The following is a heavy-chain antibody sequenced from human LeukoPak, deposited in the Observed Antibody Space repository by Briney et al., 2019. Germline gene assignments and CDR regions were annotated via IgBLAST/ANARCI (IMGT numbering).Heavy chain of an antibody. V-gene: IGHV3-7*01. CDR2: IKQDGSEK. D-gene: IGHD1-26*01. CDR1: GFTFSSYW. J-gene: IGHJ6*03. Sequence: GGSLRLSCAASGFTFSSYWMSWVRQAPGKGLEWVANIKQDGSEKYYVDSVKGRFTISRDNAKNSLYLQMNSLRAEDTAVYYCARDPYSGSYGDYYYYYMDVWGKGTTVTISS. CDR3: ARDPYSGSYGDYYYYYMDV.